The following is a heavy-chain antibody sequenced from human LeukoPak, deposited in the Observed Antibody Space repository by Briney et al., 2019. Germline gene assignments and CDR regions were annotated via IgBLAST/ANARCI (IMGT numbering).Heavy chain of an antibody. V-gene: IGHV3-23*01. CDR3: AKDEKPDGRWNIDH. Sequence: PGGSLRLSCAASGFIFSGYTMNWVRQAPGKGLEWVSGITANGGRTYYADSVKGRFTISRDNSKNTVWLQMVSLRAEDMAVYYCAKDEKPDGRWNIDHWGQGTLVTVSS. D-gene: IGHD1/OR15-1a*01. J-gene: IGHJ4*02. CDR2: ITANGGRT. CDR1: GFIFSGYT.